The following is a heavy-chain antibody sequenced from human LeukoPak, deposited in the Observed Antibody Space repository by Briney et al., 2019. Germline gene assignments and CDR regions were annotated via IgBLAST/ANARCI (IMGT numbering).Heavy chain of an antibody. V-gene: IGHV3-7*01. J-gene: IGHJ3*02. Sequence: GVSLRLSCAASGFTFSSYWMSWVRQAPGKGLEWVANIKQDGSEKYYVDSVKGRFTISRDNAKNSLYLQMNSLRAEDTAVYYCARDLKSGSYYPDAFDIWGQGTMVTVSS. D-gene: IGHD1-26*01. CDR3: ARDLKSGSYYPDAFDI. CDR1: GFTFSSYW. CDR2: IKQDGSEK.